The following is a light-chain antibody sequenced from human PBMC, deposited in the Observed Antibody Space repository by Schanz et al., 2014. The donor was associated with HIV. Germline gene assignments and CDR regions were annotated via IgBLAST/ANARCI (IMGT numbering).Light chain of an antibody. V-gene: IGLV2-14*03. CDR2: DVT. J-gene: IGLJ1*01. CDR3: SSYTSSNTYV. CDR1: SGDVGRYDS. Sequence: QSVLTQPASVSGSLGQSITISCTGTSGDVGRYDSVSWFQQNPGKAPRLLIYDVTNRPSGVSHRFSGSKSGNTASLTISGLQAEDEADYYCSSYTSSNTYVFGTGTKLTVL.